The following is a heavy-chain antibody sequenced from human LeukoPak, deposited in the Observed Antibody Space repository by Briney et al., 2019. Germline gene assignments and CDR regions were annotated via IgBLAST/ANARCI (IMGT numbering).Heavy chain of an antibody. CDR1: GLTFSSYD. J-gene: IGHJ6*03. Sequence: GRSLTLSCAVSGLTFSSYDMIWVRQAPGKGPEWVAFIRNERTNKYYTDSVKGRFTLSRDNSNNTVYMQMNSLRDEDTAVYYCARAECSSATCHQTWGYYMVVWCKGATVTVSS. CDR3: ARAECSSATCHQTWGYYMVV. V-gene: IGHV3-30*02. D-gene: IGHD2-2*01. CDR2: IRNERTNK.